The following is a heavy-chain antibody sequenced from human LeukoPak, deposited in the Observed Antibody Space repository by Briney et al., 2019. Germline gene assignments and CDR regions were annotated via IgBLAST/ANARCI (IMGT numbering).Heavy chain of an antibody. CDR2: INHSGST. CDR3: ARGVQQWPFDY. Sequence: SETLSLTCAVYGGSFSGYYWSWIRQPPGKGLEWIGEINHSGSTNYNPSLKSRVTISVDTSKNQFSLKLSPVTAADTAVYYCARGVQQWPFDYWGQGTLVTVSS. V-gene: IGHV4-34*01. J-gene: IGHJ4*02. D-gene: IGHD6-19*01. CDR1: GGSFSGYY.